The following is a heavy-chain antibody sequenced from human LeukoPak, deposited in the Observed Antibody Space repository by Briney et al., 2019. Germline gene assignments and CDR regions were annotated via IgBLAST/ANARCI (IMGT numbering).Heavy chain of an antibody. CDR3: AKSGFRFLETEYS. CDR1: GFTVSSNY. V-gene: IGHV3-53*01. J-gene: IGHJ4*02. D-gene: IGHD3-3*01. Sequence: GGSLRLSCAASGFTVSSNYMSWVRQAPGKGLEWVSVIYSGGGTYYADSVKGRFTISRDNSKNTLYLQMNSLRAEDTAVYYCAKSGFRFLETEYSWGQGTLVTVSS. CDR2: IYSGGGT.